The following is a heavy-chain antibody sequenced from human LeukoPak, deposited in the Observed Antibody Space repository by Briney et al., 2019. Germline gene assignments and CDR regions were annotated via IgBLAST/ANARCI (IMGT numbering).Heavy chain of an antibody. CDR1: GYTFTSYG. Sequence: GASVKVSCKASGYTFTSYGISWVRQAPGQGLEWMGWISAYNGNTNYAQKLQGRVTMTTDTSTSTAYMELRSLRSDDTAVYYCARDPLHCSGGSCYYEYWGQETLVTVSS. V-gene: IGHV1-18*01. CDR3: ARDPLHCSGGSCYYEY. J-gene: IGHJ4*02. CDR2: ISAYNGNT. D-gene: IGHD2-15*01.